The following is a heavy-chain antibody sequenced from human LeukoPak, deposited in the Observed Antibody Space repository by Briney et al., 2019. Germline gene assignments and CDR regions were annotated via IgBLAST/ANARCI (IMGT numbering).Heavy chain of an antibody. Sequence: AGSLRLPCAASGFTFSKYWMLWVRQAPGKGLESVSRINTVGTVTTYADSVKGRFTVSRDNADNTMLLQMNSVRDEDTAVYYCATKQWLAPPPDSWGQGTPVTVSS. D-gene: IGHD6-19*01. CDR1: GFTFSKYW. CDR3: ATKQWLAPPPDS. V-gene: IGHV3-74*01. J-gene: IGHJ4*02. CDR2: INTVGTVT.